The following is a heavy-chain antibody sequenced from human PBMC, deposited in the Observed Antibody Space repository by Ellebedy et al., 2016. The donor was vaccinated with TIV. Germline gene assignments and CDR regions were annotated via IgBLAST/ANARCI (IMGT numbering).Heavy chain of an antibody. CDR3: ARLFSPIVVHDALDI. CDR1: GFTFSSYG. CDR2: ISYDGSNK. V-gene: IGHV3-30*03. J-gene: IGHJ3*02. D-gene: IGHD1-26*01. Sequence: GESLKISXAASGFTFSSYGMHWVRQAPGKGLEWVAVISYDGSNKYYADSVKGRFTISRDNSKNTLYLQMNSLRAEDTAVYYCARLFSPIVVHDALDIWGQGTMVTVSS.